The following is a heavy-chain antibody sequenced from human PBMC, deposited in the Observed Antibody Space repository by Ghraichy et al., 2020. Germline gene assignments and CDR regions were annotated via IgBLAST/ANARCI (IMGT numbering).Heavy chain of an antibody. CDR2: ITSNGGST. CDR1: GFTFNNYA. D-gene: IGHD6-13*01. J-gene: IGHJ4*02. CDR3: AKGPSTWDY. Sequence: GGSLRLSCAASGFTFNNYAMSWVRQAPGKGLEWVSAITSNGGSTYYADPVKGRFTISRDNSKNTLYLQMNSLRPEDTAVYYCAKGPSTWDYWGQGTLVTVSS. V-gene: IGHV3-23*01.